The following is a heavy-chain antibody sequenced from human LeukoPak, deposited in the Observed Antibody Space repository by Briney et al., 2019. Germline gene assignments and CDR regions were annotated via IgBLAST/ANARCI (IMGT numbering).Heavy chain of an antibody. J-gene: IGHJ4*02. CDR2: INPDGSIT. D-gene: IGHD5-12*01. CDR1: GFTFSGHW. CDR3: AKGSGVASTTPLDY. Sequence: GGSLRLSCAASGFTFSGHWMHWVRHAPGKGLVWVSRINPDGSITDYADSARGRFTISRDISKNTLYLQMNSLRADDTALYYCAKGSGVASTTPLDYWGQGTLVTVSS. V-gene: IGHV3-74*01.